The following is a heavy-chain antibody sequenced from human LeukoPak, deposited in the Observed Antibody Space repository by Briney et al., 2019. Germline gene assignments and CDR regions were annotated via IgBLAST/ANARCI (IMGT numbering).Heavy chain of an antibody. CDR3: ARLSGYYGSGSYYRGLYYYYMDV. V-gene: IGHV4-39*01. CDR2: IYYSGCT. CDR1: GGSISSSSYY. Sequence: KPSETLSLTCTVSGGSISSSSYYWGWIRQPPGKGLEWLGNIYYSGCTYYNPSLKSRVTISVDTSKNQFSLKLSSVTAADTAVYYCARLSGYYGSGSYYRGLYYYYMDVWGKGTTVTVSS. J-gene: IGHJ6*03. D-gene: IGHD3-10*01.